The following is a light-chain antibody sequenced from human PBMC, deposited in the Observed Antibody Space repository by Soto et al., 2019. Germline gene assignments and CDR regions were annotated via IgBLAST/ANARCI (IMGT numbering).Light chain of an antibody. CDR1: SSDGGGYNY. J-gene: IGLJ2*01. Sequence: HYALTQPASVSGSPGQSITISCTGTSSDGGGYNYVSWYQQHPGKAPKLMIYEVSNRPSGVSNRFSGSKSGNTASLTISGLQAEDEADYYCSSYTSSSTRVFGGGTKLTVL. V-gene: IGLV2-14*01. CDR3: SSYTSSSTRV. CDR2: EVS.